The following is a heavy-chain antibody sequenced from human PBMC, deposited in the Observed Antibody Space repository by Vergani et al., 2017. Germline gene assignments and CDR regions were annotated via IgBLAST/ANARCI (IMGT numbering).Heavy chain of an antibody. CDR1: GGSISSGGYY. CDR3: ARDHPVGGMDV. V-gene: IGHV4-31*03. CDR2: NYYSGST. Sequence: QVQLQESGPGLVKPSQTLSLTCTVSGGSISSGGYYWSWIRQHPGKGLVWIGYNYYSGSTYYTPTVKSRVTIPIDTSKNQCSLKRSSVTAADTDVYYCARDHPVGGMDVWGQGTTVTVSS. J-gene: IGHJ6*02.